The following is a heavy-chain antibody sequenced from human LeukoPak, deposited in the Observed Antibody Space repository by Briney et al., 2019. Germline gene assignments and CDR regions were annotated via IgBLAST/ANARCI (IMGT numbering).Heavy chain of an antibody. CDR2: IVVGSGHT. Sequence: GASVKVSCKASGFTFATSAVQWVRQARGQRLEWIGWIVVGSGHTNYAQKFQERVTITRDASTSTAYMELSSLRSEDTAVYYCAATVTVTTGSTYYGMDVWGQGTTVTVSS. D-gene: IGHD4-17*01. J-gene: IGHJ6*02. CDR1: GFTFATSA. V-gene: IGHV1-58*01. CDR3: AATVTVTTGSTYYGMDV.